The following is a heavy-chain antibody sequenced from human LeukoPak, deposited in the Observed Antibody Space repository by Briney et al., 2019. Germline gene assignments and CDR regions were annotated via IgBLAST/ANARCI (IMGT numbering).Heavy chain of an antibody. CDR2: INPSGGST. Sequence: GASVKVSCKASGYTFTSYYMHWVRQAPGQGLEWMGIINPSGGSTSYAQKFQGRVTMTRDTSTSTVYMELSSLRSEDTAVYYCARDSEEGRWLHAFDIWGQGTMVTVSS. CDR3: ARDSEEGRWLHAFDI. V-gene: IGHV1-46*01. CDR1: GYTFTSYY. D-gene: IGHD5-24*01. J-gene: IGHJ3*02.